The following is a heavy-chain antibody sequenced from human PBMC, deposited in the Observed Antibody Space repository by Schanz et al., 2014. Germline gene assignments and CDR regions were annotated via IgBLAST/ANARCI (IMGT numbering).Heavy chain of an antibody. D-gene: IGHD6-13*01. CDR2: ISWNSGSI. CDR3: AKDRSAGVVYYGMDI. J-gene: IGHJ6*02. Sequence: EVQLVESGGGLVQPGRSLRLSCAASGFTFDDYAMHWVRQAPGKGLEWVSGISWNSGSIGYADSVKGRFTISRDDAKNSLYLQMNSLRAEDTALYYCAKDRSAGVVYYGMDIWGQGTSVTVSS. V-gene: IGHV3-9*01. CDR1: GFTFDDYA.